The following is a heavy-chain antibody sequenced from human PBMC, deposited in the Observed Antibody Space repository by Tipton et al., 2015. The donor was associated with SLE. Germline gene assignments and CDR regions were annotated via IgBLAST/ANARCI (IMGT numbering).Heavy chain of an antibody. J-gene: IGHJ6*02. V-gene: IGHV3-21*01. D-gene: IGHD1-1*01. Sequence: QLVQSGGGLVKPGGSLRLSCAASGFTFSSYSMNWVRQAPGKGLEWVSSISSSSYIYYADSVKGRFTISRDNAKNSLYLQMNSLRAEDTAVYYCARDRYGGGMDVWGQGTTVTVSS. CDR2: ISSSSYI. CDR1: GFTFSSYS. CDR3: ARDRYGGGMDV.